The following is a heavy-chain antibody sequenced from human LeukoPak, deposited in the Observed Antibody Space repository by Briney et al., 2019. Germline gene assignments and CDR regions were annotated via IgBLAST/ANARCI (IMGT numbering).Heavy chain of an antibody. V-gene: IGHV3-53*01. D-gene: IGHD3-22*01. CDR1: GFTVSSNY. CDR2: IYSGGST. CDR3: ARHHRPHYYDSSGYYYYGMDV. Sequence: GGSLRLSCAASGFTVSSNYMSWVRQAPGKGLEWVSVIYSGGSTYYADSVKGRFTISRDNSKNTLYLQMNSLRAEDTAVYYCARHHRPHYYDSSGYYYYGMDVWGQGTTVTVSS. J-gene: IGHJ6*02.